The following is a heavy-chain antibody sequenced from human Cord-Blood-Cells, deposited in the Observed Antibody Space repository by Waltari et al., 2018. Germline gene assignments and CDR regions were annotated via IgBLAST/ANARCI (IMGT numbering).Heavy chain of an antibody. CDR1: GFTFSRYG. D-gene: IGHD7-27*01. J-gene: IGHJ6*02. Sequence: QVQLVESGGGVVQPGRSLRLSCAASGFTFSRYGMHWVRQAHAKGLEWVAVIGYDGSNKYYADSVKGRFTISRDNSKNTLYLQMNSLRAEDTAVYYCAREGKGGNWGYYYYYYGMDVWGQGTTVTVSS. CDR2: IGYDGSNK. CDR3: AREGKGGNWGYYYYYYGMDV. V-gene: IGHV3-33*01.